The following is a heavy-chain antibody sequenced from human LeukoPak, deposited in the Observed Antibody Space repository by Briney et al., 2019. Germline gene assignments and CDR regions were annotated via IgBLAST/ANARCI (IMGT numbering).Heavy chain of an antibody. CDR3: ARYYGSGSFAVDY. J-gene: IGHJ4*02. CDR1: GFTVSDNY. Sequence: GGSLRLSCAASGFTVSDNYMSWVRQAPGKGLEWVSRINSDGSSTTYADSVKGRFTISRDNAKNTLYLQMNSLRAEDTAVYYCARYYGSGSFAVDYWGQGTLVTVSS. V-gene: IGHV3-74*01. CDR2: INSDGSST. D-gene: IGHD3-10*01.